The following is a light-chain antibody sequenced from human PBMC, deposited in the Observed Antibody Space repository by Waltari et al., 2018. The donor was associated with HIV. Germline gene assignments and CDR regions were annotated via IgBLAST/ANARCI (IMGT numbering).Light chain of an antibody. CDR2: DVT. CDR1: SSDVGRYDY. Sequence: QSTLTQPRSVSGSPGQSVTISCTGTSSDVGRYDYVSWYQQHPGTAPKLIIYDVTTRPSGVPDRFSGSKSGNTASLTISGLQAGDESDFYCCSYAGGYTLVFGGGTKLTVL. V-gene: IGLV2-11*01. J-gene: IGLJ2*01. CDR3: CSYAGGYTLV.